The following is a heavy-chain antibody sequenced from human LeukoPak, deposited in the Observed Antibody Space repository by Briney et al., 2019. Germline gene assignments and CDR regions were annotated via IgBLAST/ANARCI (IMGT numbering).Heavy chain of an antibody. CDR3: ARSPSTIGWNWGYYFDY. Sequence: PSETLSLTCTVSGASISDYYWSWIRQSAGKGLEWIGRISTTGSTYYNPSFQSRVTMSADPSKTLFFLRLRSVTAADTAVYYCARSPSTIGWNWGYYFDYWGRGSLVTVSS. D-gene: IGHD3-3*01. CDR1: GASISDYY. J-gene: IGHJ4*02. V-gene: IGHV4-4*07. CDR2: ISTTGST.